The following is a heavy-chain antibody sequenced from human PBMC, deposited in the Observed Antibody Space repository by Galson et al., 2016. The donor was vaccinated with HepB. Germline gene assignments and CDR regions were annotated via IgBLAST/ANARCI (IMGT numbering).Heavy chain of an antibody. Sequence: QSGAEVKKPGASVKVSCKASGYTFTTYGINWVRQAPGQGLEWMGWISAYNGNTNYAQKVQGRVTMSTDTSTNTAYMELRSLRSDDTAVYYCASGIVGANADFDNWGQGTLVTVSP. CDR2: ISAYNGNT. V-gene: IGHV1-18*01. D-gene: IGHD1-26*01. CDR1: GYTFTTYG. CDR3: ASGIVGANADFDN. J-gene: IGHJ4*02.